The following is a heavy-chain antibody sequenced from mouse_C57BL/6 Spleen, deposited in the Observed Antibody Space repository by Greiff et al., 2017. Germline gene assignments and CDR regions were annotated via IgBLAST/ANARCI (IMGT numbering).Heavy chain of an antibody. J-gene: IGHJ4*01. CDR1: GSPFPSYC. CDR2: IYIGNGYT. Sequence: VQLKASGAELVRPGSSVQMSCTTSGSPFPSYCLTWVKQRPGQGLEWIGYIYIGNGYTEYNEKFKGKATLTSDTSSSTAYMQLSSLTSEDSAIYFCARGYGNSYAMDYWGQGTSVTVSS. D-gene: IGHD2-1*01. V-gene: IGHV1-58*01. CDR3: ARGYGNSYAMDY.